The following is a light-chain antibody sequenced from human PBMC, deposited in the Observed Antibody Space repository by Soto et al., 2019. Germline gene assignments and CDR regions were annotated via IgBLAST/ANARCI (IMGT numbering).Light chain of an antibody. V-gene: IGKV1-9*01. CDR1: QGISTY. CDR3: QQLNSYPLT. CDR2: AAS. J-gene: IGKJ4*01. Sequence: DIQLTQSPSFLSASVGDRVTITCRASQGISTYLAWYQQKPGKAPNLLIYAASTLQSGVPSRFSGSRSGTEFTLTISSLQPEDFATYYCQQLNSYPLTFGGGTKVDIK.